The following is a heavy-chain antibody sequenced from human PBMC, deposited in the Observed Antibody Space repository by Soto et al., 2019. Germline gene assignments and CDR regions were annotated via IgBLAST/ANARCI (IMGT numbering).Heavy chain of an antibody. CDR1: GGSFSNYY. V-gene: IGHV4-34*01. CDR3: APVRNFDKLFSL. CDR2: INQGGST. J-gene: IGHJ4*02. D-gene: IGHD3-9*01. Sequence: SETLSLTCAVYGGSFSNYYWSWIRQPPGKGLEWIGEINQGGSTTYNPSLKSRVTMSLDTSKNQYFLKLNTVTAADTAVYYCAPVRNFDKLFSLWGQGTPVTVSS.